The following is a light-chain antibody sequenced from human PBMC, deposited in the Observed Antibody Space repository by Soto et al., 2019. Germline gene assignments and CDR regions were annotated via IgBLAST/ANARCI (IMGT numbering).Light chain of an antibody. CDR2: DVS. V-gene: IGLV2-14*01. CDR1: SSDVGAYNY. Sequence: QSVLTQPASVSGSPGQSITISCTGSSSDVGAYNYVSWYQQLPGKAPKITIYDVSNRPSGVSNRFSGSKSGNTASLAISGLQAEDEAYYYCSSYTSSGTRVFGSGTKVTV. J-gene: IGLJ1*01. CDR3: SSYTSSGTRV.